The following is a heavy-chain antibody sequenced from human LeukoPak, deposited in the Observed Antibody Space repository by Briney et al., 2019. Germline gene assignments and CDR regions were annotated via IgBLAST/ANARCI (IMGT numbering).Heavy chain of an antibody. CDR2: ISSSGSTI. CDR3: AGGDYGGNPYFDY. CDR1: GFTFSDYY. V-gene: IGHV3-11*01. D-gene: IGHD4-23*01. J-gene: IGHJ4*02. Sequence: GGSLGLSCAASGFTFSDYYMSWIRQAPGKGLEWVSYISSSGSTIYYADSVKGRFTISRDNAKNSLYLQMNSLRAEDTAVYYCAGGDYGGNPYFDYWGQGTLVTVSS.